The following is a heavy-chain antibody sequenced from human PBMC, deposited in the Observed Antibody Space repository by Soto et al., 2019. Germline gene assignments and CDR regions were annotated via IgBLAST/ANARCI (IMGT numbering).Heavy chain of an antibody. CDR3: ARDPGATIFDF. V-gene: IGHV4-31*03. J-gene: IGHJ4*02. D-gene: IGHD5-12*01. CDR2: IFYTGGT. CDR1: GASISSGDYY. Sequence: PSETLSLTCTVSGASISSGDYYWSWIRQHPGRGLEWIGYIFYTGGTFYTPSLKSRVTMSVDTSKNQFSLKLTSVTAADTAVYFCARDPGATIFDFWGRGTLVTVSS.